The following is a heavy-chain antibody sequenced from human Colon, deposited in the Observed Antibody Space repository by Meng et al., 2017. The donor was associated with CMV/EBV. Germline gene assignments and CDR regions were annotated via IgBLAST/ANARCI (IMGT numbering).Heavy chain of an antibody. CDR1: GFTFSTDY. D-gene: IGHD2-15*01. CDR2: IYSDGNT. J-gene: IGHJ5*02. V-gene: IGHV3-66*01. Sequence: VQLRGRGGNLVQPGGSLGLSCEASGFTFSTDYMSWVRQAPGKGLEWVSVIYSDGNTYYADSVKGRFTISRDNSKNTLYLQMNSLRVEDTAVYYCARTQYLGWQLLRFDPWGQGTLVTVSS. CDR3: ARTQYLGWQLLRFDP.